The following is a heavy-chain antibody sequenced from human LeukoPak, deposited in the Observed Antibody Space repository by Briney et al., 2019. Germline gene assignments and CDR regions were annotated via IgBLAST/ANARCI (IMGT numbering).Heavy chain of an antibody. CDR3: AKSYSSSSGRNAFDI. CDR2: ISGSGGST. Sequence: PGGSLRLSCAASGFTFSSYAMSWVRQAPGKGLEWVSAISGSGGSTYYADSVKGRFTISRDNSKNTLCLQMNSLRAEDTAVYYCAKSYSSSSGRNAFDIWGQGTMVTVSS. CDR1: GFTFSSYA. V-gene: IGHV3-23*01. D-gene: IGHD6-6*01. J-gene: IGHJ3*02.